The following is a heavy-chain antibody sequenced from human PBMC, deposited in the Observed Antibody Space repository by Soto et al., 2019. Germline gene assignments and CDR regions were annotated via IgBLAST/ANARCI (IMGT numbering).Heavy chain of an antibody. J-gene: IGHJ4*02. V-gene: IGHV3-74*01. CDR1: GFTFSNYW. CDR3: VTVGRTAGHVYHFDD. D-gene: IGHD3-16*01. CDR2: IHFDESTT. Sequence: EVQLVDSGGGLVQPGGSLRLSCAASGFTFSNYWMHWVRQAPWKGLVWVSRIHFDESTTTYADSVQGRFTISRDNAKTTLYLQLNSLRAEDTAIYYCVTVGRTAGHVYHFDDWGQGAMVTVSS.